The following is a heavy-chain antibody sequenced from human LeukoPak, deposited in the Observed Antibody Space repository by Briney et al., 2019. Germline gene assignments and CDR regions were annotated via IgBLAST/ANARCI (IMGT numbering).Heavy chain of an antibody. J-gene: IGHJ5*02. D-gene: IGHD6-6*01. CDR1: GYTFTSYD. Sequence: ASVKVSCKASGYTFTSYDINWVRQPTGQGLEWMGWMNPTSGNTGYAQKFQGRVTMTRNTSISTAYMELSSLRSEDTAVYYCARGPRIAAQDNWFDPWGQGTLVTVSS. V-gene: IGHV1-8*01. CDR2: MNPTSGNT. CDR3: ARGPRIAAQDNWFDP.